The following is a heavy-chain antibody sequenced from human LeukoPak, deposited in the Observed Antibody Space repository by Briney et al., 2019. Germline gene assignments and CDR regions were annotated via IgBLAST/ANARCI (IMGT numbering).Heavy chain of an antibody. J-gene: IGHJ5*02. CDR3: ASLTTVVTSIGDWFDP. V-gene: IGHV3-23*01. Sequence: SGGSLRLSCTASGFTFSTYAMSWVRQAPGKGLEWVSTISGSGGSTYYADSVKGRFTISRGNSKNTLYLQMNSLRAEDTAVYYCASLTTVVTSIGDWFDPWGQGTLVTVSS. CDR1: GFTFSTYA. D-gene: IGHD4-23*01. CDR2: ISGSGGST.